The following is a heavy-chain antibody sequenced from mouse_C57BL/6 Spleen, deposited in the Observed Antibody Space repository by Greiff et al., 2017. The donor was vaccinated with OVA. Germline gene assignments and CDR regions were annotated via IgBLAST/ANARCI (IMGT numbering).Heavy chain of an antibody. Sequence: QVQLQQPGAELVMPGASVKLSCKASGYTFTSYWMHWVKQRPGQGLEWIGEIDPSDSYTNYNQKFKGKSTLTVDKSSSTAYMQLSSLTSEDSAVYYCALYYYGSSTLGAMDYWGQGTSVTVSS. V-gene: IGHV1-69*01. CDR1: GYTFTSYW. CDR2: IDPSDSYT. CDR3: ALYYYGSSTLGAMDY. D-gene: IGHD1-1*01. J-gene: IGHJ4*01.